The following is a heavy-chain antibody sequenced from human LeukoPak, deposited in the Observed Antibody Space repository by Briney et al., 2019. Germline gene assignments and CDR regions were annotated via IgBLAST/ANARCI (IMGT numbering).Heavy chain of an antibody. CDR3: AKDSVLRYFDWLSRGTLDY. CDR2: ISGSGGST. D-gene: IGHD3-9*01. J-gene: IGHJ4*02. CDR1: GFTFSSYG. V-gene: IGHV3-23*01. Sequence: GGSLRLSCAASGFTFSSYGMHWVRQAPGKGLEWVSAISGSGGSTYYADSVKGRFTISRDNSKNTLYLQMNSLRAEDTAVYYCAKDSVLRYFDWLSRGTLDYWGQGTLVTVSS.